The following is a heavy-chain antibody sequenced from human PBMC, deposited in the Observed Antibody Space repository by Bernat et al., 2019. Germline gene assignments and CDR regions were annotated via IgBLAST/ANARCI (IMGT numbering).Heavy chain of an antibody. J-gene: IGHJ3*02. V-gene: IGHV3-21*01. Sequence: EVQLVESGGGLVKPGGSLRLSCAASGFIFSSYSMNWVRQAPGKGLEWVPSISSSSSYIYYADSMKGRFTISRDNAKNSLYLQMNSLRAEDTAVYYCARALGVGVTRIGDVFDIWGQGTMVTVSS. CDR1: GFIFSSYS. D-gene: IGHD1-26*01. CDR2: ISSSSSYI. CDR3: ARALGVGVTRIGDVFDI.